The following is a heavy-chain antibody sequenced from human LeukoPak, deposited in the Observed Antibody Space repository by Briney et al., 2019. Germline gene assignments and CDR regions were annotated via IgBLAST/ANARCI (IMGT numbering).Heavy chain of an antibody. CDR1: GCTFTGYF. CDR3: ARAQSLTAPAGTFANS. V-gene: IGHV1-2*02. Sequence: ASVKVSRKASGCTFTGYFLHWVRRAPGQGFEWMGWINPNSGDTSYTQTFQGRVTMTRDTSISTAYMELSSLRSDDTAVYYCARAQSLTAPAGTFANSWGQGTLVTVSS. D-gene: IGHD6-13*01. CDR2: INPNSGDT. J-gene: IGHJ4*02.